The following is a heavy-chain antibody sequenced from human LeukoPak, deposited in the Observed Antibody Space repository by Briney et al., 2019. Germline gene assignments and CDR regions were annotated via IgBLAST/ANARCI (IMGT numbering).Heavy chain of an antibody. J-gene: IGHJ3*02. D-gene: IGHD1-1*01. V-gene: IGHV4-31*03. Sequence: PSQTLSLTCTVSGGSISSGGYYWSWIRQHPGKGLEWIGYIYYSGSTYYNPSLKSRVTISVDTSKNQFSLKLSSVTAADTAVYYCARVNSAGRAFDIWGRGTMVTVSS. CDR2: IYYSGST. CDR1: GGSISSGGYY. CDR3: ARVNSAGRAFDI.